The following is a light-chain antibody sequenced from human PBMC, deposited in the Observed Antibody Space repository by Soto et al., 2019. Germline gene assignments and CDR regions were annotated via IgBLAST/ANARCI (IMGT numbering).Light chain of an antibody. CDR2: TND. J-gene: IGLJ1*01. CDR3: TSSTTDSLYV. CDR1: SSNIGINY. V-gene: IGLV1-47*02. Sequence: QSVLTQPPSASGTPGQRVTISCSGSSSNIGINYVYWYQQRPGTAPKLLIYTNDQRPSGVPDRFSGSKSGTSASLAISGLLAEDEADYFCTSSTTDSLYVFGSGTKVTVL.